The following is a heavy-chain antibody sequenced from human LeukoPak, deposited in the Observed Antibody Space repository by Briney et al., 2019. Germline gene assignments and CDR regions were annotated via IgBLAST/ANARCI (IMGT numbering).Heavy chain of an antibody. CDR3: ARRSDYYYHGMDV. J-gene: IGHJ6*02. CDR1: GYTFTTYY. Sequence: ASVKVSCKASGYTFTTYYMHWVRQAPGQGLEWMGIINPSGGGTTYAQKFQGRVTMTRDTSTTTVYVELSSLRSEDTAVYYCARRSDYYYHGMDVWGQGTTVTVSS. CDR2: INPSGGGT. V-gene: IGHV1-46*01.